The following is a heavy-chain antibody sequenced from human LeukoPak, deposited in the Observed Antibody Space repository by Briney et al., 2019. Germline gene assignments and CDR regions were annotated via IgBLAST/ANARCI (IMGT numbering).Heavy chain of an antibody. V-gene: IGHV1-8*01. CDR1: GYTFTSYD. D-gene: IGHD3-10*01. Sequence: VASVKVSCKASGYTFTSYDINWVRQATGQGLEWMGWMNPNSGNTGYAQKFQGRVTMTRNTSISTAYMELSSLRSEDTAAYYCASIMVRGVITRYGMDVWGQGTTVTVSS. J-gene: IGHJ6*02. CDR3: ASIMVRGVITRYGMDV. CDR2: MNPNSGNT.